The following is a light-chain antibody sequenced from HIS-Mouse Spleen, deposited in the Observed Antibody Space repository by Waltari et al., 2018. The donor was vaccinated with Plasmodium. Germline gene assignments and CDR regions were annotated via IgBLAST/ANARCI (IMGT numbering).Light chain of an antibody. Sequence: EIVMTQSPATLSVSPGERATLSCRASQSVSSNLAWYQQKPGQAPRLLIYGASTRATGIPARFSGSGSGTEFTITISSLQSEDFAVYYCQKYNNWSFTFGPGTKVDIK. J-gene: IGKJ3*01. V-gene: IGKV3-15*01. CDR1: QSVSSN. CDR2: GAS. CDR3: QKYNNWSFT.